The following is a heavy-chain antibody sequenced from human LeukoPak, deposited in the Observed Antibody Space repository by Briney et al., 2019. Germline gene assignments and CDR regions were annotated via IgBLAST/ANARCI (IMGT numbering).Heavy chain of an antibody. D-gene: IGHD5-24*01. CDR2: IYPGDSDT. CDR1: GYSFTSYW. J-gene: IGHJ4*02. CDR3: ARRSVEGPRDGYKYYFDY. V-gene: IGHV5-51*01. Sequence: GESLKISCKGSGYSFTSYWIGWVRQMPGKGLEWMGIIYPGDSDTRYSPSFQGQVTISAHKSISTPYLQWSSLKASDTAMYYCARRSVEGPRDGYKYYFDYWGQGTLVTVSS.